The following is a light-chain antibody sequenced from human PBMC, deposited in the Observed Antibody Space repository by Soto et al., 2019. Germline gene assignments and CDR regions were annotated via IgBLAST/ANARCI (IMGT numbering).Light chain of an antibody. J-gene: IGLJ1*01. CDR2: DVS. CDR3: SSYTSSRAYV. CDR1: SSDVGGYNY. Sequence: QSVLTQPASVSGSPGQSITISCTGTSSDVGGYNYVSWYQQHPGKAPKLMIYDVSNRPSGASNRFSGSKSGNTASLTISGLQAGDEADYYCSSYTSSRAYVFGTGTKVTVL. V-gene: IGLV2-14*01.